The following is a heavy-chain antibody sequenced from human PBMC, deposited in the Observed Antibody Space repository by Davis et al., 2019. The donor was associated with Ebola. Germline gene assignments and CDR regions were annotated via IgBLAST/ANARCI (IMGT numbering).Heavy chain of an antibody. Sequence: GESLMISCAASGFTFSGSAMHWVRQASGKGLEWVGRIRSKANSYATAYAASAKGRFTISRDDSKNTAYLQMNSLKTEDTAVYYCTGGNSPDYWGQGTLVTVSS. CDR1: GFTFSGSA. CDR3: TGGNSPDY. J-gene: IGHJ4*02. CDR2: IRSKANSYAT. D-gene: IGHD4-23*01. V-gene: IGHV3-73*01.